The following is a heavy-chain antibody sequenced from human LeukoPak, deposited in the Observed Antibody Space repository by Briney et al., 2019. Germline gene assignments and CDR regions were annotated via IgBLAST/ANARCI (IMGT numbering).Heavy chain of an antibody. CDR1: GYTFTSYY. D-gene: IGHD3-10*01. CDR3: ARADAGYAFDI. J-gene: IGHJ3*02. CDR2: INPSGGST. V-gene: IGHV1-46*01. Sequence: ASVKVSCKASGYTFTSYYMHWVRQAPGQGLEWMGIINPSGGSTSYAQKFQGRVNMTRDTSTSTVYMELSSLRSEDTAVYYCARADAGYAFDIWGQGTMVTVSS.